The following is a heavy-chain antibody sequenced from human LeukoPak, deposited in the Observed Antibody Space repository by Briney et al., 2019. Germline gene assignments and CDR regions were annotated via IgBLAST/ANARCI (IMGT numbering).Heavy chain of an antibody. J-gene: IGHJ2*01. CDR1: GGSISSYY. V-gene: IGHV4-59*12. CDR3: ARGDSLGITMVRAPGYGFDL. CDR2: IHHSGSS. D-gene: IGHD3-10*01. Sequence: SETLSLTCTVSGGSISSYYWSWIRQPPGKGLEWIGDIHHSGSSNYNPSLNSRVTISVDRSKNQFSLNLSSVTAADTAVYYCARGDSLGITMVRAPGYGFDLWGRGTLVTVSS.